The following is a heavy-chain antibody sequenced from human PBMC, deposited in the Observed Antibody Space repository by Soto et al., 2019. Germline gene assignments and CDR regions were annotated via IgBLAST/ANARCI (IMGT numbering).Heavy chain of an antibody. CDR2: ITSKRYGGKT. V-gene: IGHV3-49*03. J-gene: IGHJ4*02. Sequence: GGSLRLSCITSGFTFGDYARIWFRQAPGKGLEWVSFITSKRYGGKTEYAASVKGRFTISRDDSKSVAYLQMNSLRTDDTAVYYCSRLPPNNWGAPLDFWGQGTLVTVSS. CDR3: SRLPPNNWGAPLDF. CDR1: GFTFGDYA. D-gene: IGHD1-26*01.